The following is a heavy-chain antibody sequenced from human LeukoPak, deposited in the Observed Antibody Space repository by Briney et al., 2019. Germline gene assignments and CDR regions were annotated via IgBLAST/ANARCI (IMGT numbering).Heavy chain of an antibody. CDR3: ARDIRVDGYDQGFDI. CDR2: IYSGGST. Sequence: GGSLRLSCAASGFTVSSNYMSWVRQAPGKGLEWVSVIYSGGSTYYADSVKGRFTISGDNSKNTLYLQMNSLRAEDTAVYYCARDIRVDGYDQGFDIWGQGTMVTVSS. D-gene: IGHD5-12*01. V-gene: IGHV3-66*01. CDR1: GFTVSSNY. J-gene: IGHJ3*02.